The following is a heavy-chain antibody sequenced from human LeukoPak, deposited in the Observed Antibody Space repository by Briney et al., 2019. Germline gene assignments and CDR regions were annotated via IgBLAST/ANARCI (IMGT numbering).Heavy chain of an antibody. D-gene: IGHD5-12*01. CDR1: GFTVSSYY. Sequence: GGSLRLSCAASGFTVSSYYMSWVRQAPGKGLEWVSVFYGGGRTYYADSVKGRFTISRDNFKNKLYLQMNGVRPEDTAVYYCARAGWLRFTTTEELDLDVWGQGTTVTVPS. J-gene: IGHJ6*02. V-gene: IGHV3-53*01. CDR2: FYGGGRT. CDR3: ARAGWLRFTTTEELDLDV.